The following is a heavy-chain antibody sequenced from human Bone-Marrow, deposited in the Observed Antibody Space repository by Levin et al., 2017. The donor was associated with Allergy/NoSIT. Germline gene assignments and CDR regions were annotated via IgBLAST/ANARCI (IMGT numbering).Heavy chain of an antibody. D-gene: IGHD3-9*01. CDR3: ARDRVEVQQWLDWFCGEFDF. V-gene: IGHV3-30*04. J-gene: IGHJ4*02. CDR1: GFTFRNYA. Sequence: GGSLRLSCVGSGFTFRNYALHWVRQAPGKGLEWVAVISNDGDDKYYADSVRGRFTISRDNSRNTVFLQMDSLRHEDTAIYYCARDRVEVQQWLDWFCGEFDFWGQGTLVTVSS. CDR2: ISNDGDDK.